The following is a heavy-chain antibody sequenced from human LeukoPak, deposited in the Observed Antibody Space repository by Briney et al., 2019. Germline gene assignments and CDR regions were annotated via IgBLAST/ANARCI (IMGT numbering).Heavy chain of an antibody. CDR3: AKAPSLLWFGAPTYYFDY. CDR1: GFTFSSYA. Sequence: GGSLRLSCAASGFTFSSYAMSWVRQAPGKGLELVSAISGSGGSTYYADSVKGRFTISRDNSKNTLYLQMNSLRAEDTAVYYCAKAPSLLWFGAPTYYFDYWGQGTLVTVSS. D-gene: IGHD3-10*01. CDR2: ISGSGGST. V-gene: IGHV3-23*01. J-gene: IGHJ4*02.